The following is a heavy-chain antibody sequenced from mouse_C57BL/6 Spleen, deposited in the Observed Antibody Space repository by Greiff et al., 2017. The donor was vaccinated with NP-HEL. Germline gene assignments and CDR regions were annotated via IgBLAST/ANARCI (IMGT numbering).Heavy chain of an antibody. J-gene: IGHJ3*01. CDR1: GFTFSDYY. CDR3: ARGLLQFAY. CDR2: INYDGSST. Sequence: EVMLVESEGGLVQPGSSMKLSCTASGFTFSDYYMAWVRQVPEKGLEWVANINYDGSSTYYLDSLKSRFIISRDNAKNILYLQMSRLKSEDTATYYCARGLLQFAYWGQGTLVTVSA. D-gene: IGHD1-1*01. V-gene: IGHV5-16*01.